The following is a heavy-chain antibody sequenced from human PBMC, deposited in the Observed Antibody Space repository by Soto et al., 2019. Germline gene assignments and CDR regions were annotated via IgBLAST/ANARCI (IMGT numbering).Heavy chain of an antibody. CDR3: ARDPPSTSDYGLDV. CDR1: GFIASTSY. CDR2: TYTIGSA. D-gene: IGHD3-16*01. Sequence: GGSLRLSCAASGFIASTSYIFWVRQAPGKGLEWVAVTYTIGSADYADSVKGRFTSSRDYSKNTLYLQMNSLRAEDTAVYYCARDPPSTSDYGLDVWGQGTTVTVSS. V-gene: IGHV3-66*01. J-gene: IGHJ6*02.